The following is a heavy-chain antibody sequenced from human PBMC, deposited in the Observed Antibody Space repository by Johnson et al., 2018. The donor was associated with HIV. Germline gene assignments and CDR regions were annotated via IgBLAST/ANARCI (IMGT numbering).Heavy chain of an antibody. J-gene: IGHJ3*02. V-gene: IGHV3-72*01. CDR1: GFTVSSNY. CDR3: AKEGITMEVYM. D-gene: IGHD3-10*01. CDR2: IRNKANSFTT. Sequence: VQLVESGGGLVQPGGSLRLSCAASGFTVSSNYMSWVRQAPGKGLEWVGRIRNKANSFTTEYAASVKGRFIISRDDSENSLYLQMNSLRAEDTAVYYCAKEGITMEVYMLGQGTTVNVSS.